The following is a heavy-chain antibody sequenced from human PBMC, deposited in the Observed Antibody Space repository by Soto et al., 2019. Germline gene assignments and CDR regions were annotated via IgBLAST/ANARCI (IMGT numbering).Heavy chain of an antibody. CDR1: GYTFTSYA. V-gene: IGHV1-3*01. CDR3: ARDLKRSGSYEEGYYYGMDV. Sequence: ASVKVSCKASGYTFTSYAMHWVRQAPGQRLEWMGWINAGNGNTKYSQKFQGRVTITRDTSASTAYMELSSLRSEDTAVYYCARDLKRSGSYEEGYYYGMDVWGQGTTVTVSS. J-gene: IGHJ6*02. D-gene: IGHD1-26*01. CDR2: INAGNGNT.